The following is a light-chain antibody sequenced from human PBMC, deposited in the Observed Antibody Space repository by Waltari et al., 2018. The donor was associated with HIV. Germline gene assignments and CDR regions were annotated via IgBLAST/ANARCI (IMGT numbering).Light chain of an antibody. V-gene: IGKV4-1*01. J-gene: IGKJ3*01. CDR3: QQYYTTPWR. CDR2: WAS. CDR1: QSVLFSSNNKNY. Sequence: DIVMTQSPDSLAVSLGERATINCKSSQSVLFSSNNKNYLAWYQQKPGQPPKLHIYWASTRESGVPDRFSGSGSGTDFTLTISSLQAEDVAVYYCQQYYTTPWRFGPGTKVDIK.